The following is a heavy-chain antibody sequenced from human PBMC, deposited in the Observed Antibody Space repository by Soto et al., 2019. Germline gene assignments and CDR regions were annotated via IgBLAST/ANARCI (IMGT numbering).Heavy chain of an antibody. Sequence: EVQLVQSGAEVKKPGESLRISCKVSGYNSVHSWISWVRQMPGKGLEWMGRIDPYDSSVNYNPSFQGHVTLSVDKSITTAYLQWASLKASDTAIYYCARHPNYFGSGSNWFDPWGQGTLVTVSS. CDR2: IDPYDSSV. CDR1: GYNSVHSW. V-gene: IGHV5-10-1*03. J-gene: IGHJ5*02. D-gene: IGHD3-10*01. CDR3: ARHPNYFGSGSNWFDP.